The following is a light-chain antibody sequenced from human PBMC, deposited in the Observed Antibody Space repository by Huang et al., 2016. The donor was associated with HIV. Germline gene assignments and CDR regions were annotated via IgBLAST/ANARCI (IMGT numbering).Light chain of an antibody. J-gene: IGKJ4*01. Sequence: EIVLTQPPATLPLSPGERATLPCRASQSVSSKLVWYQRKPAQAPTLLIYDAADRASGIPARFSGSGSGTDFTLTINSLEPEDFAVYYCQQRDNWPSTFGGGTKVEI. CDR2: DAA. CDR3: QQRDNWPST. V-gene: IGKV3-11*01. CDR1: QSVSSK.